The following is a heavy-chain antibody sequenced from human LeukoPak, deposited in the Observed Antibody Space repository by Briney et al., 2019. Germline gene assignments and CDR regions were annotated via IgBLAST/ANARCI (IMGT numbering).Heavy chain of an antibody. V-gene: IGHV4-39*01. J-gene: IGHJ4*02. Sequence: PSETLSLTCTVSSGSISSRGHYWGWIRQPPGKGLEWIGSIYYSGSTYYNPSLNSRVTLSVDTSKNQFSLRLSSVTAADTAVYYCARRPGGATVPFDYWGQGVLVTVSS. CDR3: ARRPGGATVPFDY. CDR2: IYYSGST. D-gene: IGHD1-26*01. CDR1: SGSISSRGHY.